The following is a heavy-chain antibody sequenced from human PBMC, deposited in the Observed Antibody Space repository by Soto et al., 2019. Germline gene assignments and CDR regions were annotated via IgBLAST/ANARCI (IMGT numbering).Heavy chain of an antibody. J-gene: IGHJ3*02. CDR3: ARDRGEKYSSSSPAFDI. Sequence: ASVKVSCKASGYTFTSYGISWVRQAPGQGLEWMGWISAYNGNTNYAQKLQGRVTMTTDISTSTAYMELRSLRSDDTAVYYCARDRGEKYSSSSPAFDIWGQGTMVTVSS. V-gene: IGHV1-18*04. CDR2: ISAYNGNT. CDR1: GYTFTSYG. D-gene: IGHD6-6*01.